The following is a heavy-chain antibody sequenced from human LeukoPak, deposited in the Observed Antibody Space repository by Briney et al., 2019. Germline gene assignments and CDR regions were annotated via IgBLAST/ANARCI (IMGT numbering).Heavy chain of an antibody. CDR2: IIPIFGTA. D-gene: IGHD2-2*01. CDR1: GGTFSSYA. J-gene: IGHJ6*02. CDR3: ALIVVVPAAMDYYYGMDV. Sequence: SVKVSCKASGGTFSSYAISWVRQAPGQGLEWMGGIIPIFGTANYAQKFQGRVTITADESTSTAYMELSSLRSEDTAVYYCALIVVVPAAMDYYYGMDVWGQGTTVTVSS. V-gene: IGHV1-69*13.